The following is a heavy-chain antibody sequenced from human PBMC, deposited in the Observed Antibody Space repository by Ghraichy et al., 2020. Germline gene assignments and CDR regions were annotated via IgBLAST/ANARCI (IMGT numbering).Heavy chain of an antibody. CDR2: VYDTGST. J-gene: IGHJ3*02. D-gene: IGHD4-17*01. Sequence: SETLSLTCTVSGGSISGYYWSWIRQPPGKGLEWVGYVYDTGSTNYNPSLQSRVSISLDRSRNQFSLNLRSVTAADTAMYYCARERRMTRETKDAYDIWGQGTMVTVSS. V-gene: IGHV4-59*01. CDR1: GGSISGYY. CDR3: ARERRMTRETKDAYDI.